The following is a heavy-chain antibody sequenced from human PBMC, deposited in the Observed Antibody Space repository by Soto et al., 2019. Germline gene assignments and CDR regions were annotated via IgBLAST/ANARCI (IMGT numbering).Heavy chain of an antibody. CDR1: GGSISTYY. Sequence: QVQLQESGPGLVKPSETLSLTCTVSGGSISTYYWSWIRQPPGKGLEWIGYIYSSGSTNYNPSLKSRVTISIDTSKNQFSLHLSSVTAADTAVYYCARLYMIRGVEGYYFGYWGQGTLVTVSS. V-gene: IGHV4-59*08. J-gene: IGHJ4*02. CDR2: IYSSGST. CDR3: ARLYMIRGVEGYYFGY. D-gene: IGHD3-10*01.